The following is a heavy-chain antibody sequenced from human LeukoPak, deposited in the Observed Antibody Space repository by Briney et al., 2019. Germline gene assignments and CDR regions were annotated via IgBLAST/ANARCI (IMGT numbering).Heavy chain of an antibody. Sequence: SQTLSLTCTVSGGSISSGVYYWSWIRQHPGKGLEWIGYIYYSGSTYSNPSLKSRLTMSVDISKNQFSLKLSSVTAADTAVYYCVRHRIGQLPQPYYYYGMDVWGQGTTVTVSS. D-gene: IGHD2-2*01. CDR3: VRHRIGQLPQPYYYYGMDV. J-gene: IGHJ6*02. CDR2: IYYSGST. CDR1: GGSISSGVYY. V-gene: IGHV4-31*03.